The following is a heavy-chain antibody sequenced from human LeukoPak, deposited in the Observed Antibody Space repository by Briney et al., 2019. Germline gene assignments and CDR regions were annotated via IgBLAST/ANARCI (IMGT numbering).Heavy chain of an antibody. CDR2: ISSSGSTI. V-gene: IGHV3-48*03. J-gene: IGHJ4*02. D-gene: IGHD3-22*01. CDR3: ARGINYYDSLWEDY. Sequence: PGGSLRLSCAASGFTFSSYEMNWVRQAPGKGLEWVSYISSSGSTIYYADSVKGRFTISRDNAKNSLYLQMNSLRAEDTAVYYCARGINYYDSLWEDYWGQGTLVTVSS. CDR1: GFTFSSYE.